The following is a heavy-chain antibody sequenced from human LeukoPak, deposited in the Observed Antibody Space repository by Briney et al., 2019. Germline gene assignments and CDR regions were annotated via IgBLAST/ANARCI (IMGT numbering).Heavy chain of an antibody. V-gene: IGHV4-34*01. CDR2: INHSGST. D-gene: IGHD4-17*01. J-gene: IGHJ4*02. CDR1: GGSFSGYY. Sequence: SETLSLTCAVYGGSFSGYYWSWIRQPPGKGLEWIGEINHSGSTNYNPSLKSRVTIPVDTSKNQFSLKLSSVTAAHTAGYYCARGRVGYGYYVRYFDYWGQGTLVTVSS. CDR3: ARGRVGYGYYVRYFDY.